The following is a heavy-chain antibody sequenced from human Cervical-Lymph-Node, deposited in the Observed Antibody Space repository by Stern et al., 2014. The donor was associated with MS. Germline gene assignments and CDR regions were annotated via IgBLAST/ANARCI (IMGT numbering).Heavy chain of an antibody. D-gene: IGHD2-21*01. J-gene: IGHJ6*02. CDR2: IIPIFGSA. CDR3: ATSAGFYSAMDV. Sequence: VQLVQSGAEVKKPGSSVKVSFRTSGGTFSNSAFSWIRQAPGQGLEWMGAIIPIFGSATFAQRFQGRVTISAHESANTAYMELSSLRSEDTAVYYCATSAGFYSAMDVWGPGTTVAVSS. V-gene: IGHV1-69*01. CDR1: GGTFSNSA.